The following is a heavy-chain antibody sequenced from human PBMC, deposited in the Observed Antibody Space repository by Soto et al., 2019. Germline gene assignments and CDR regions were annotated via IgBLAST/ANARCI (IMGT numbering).Heavy chain of an antibody. CDR2: ISGSGGST. J-gene: IGHJ4*02. V-gene: IGHV3-23*01. D-gene: IGHD3-22*01. CDR3: AKDHLNSYYYDSSGSPPYGYYFDY. Sequence: GGSLRLSCAASGFTFSGYSMSWVRQAPGKGLEWVSAISGSGGSTYYADSVKGRFTISRDNSKNTLYLQMNSLRAEDTAVYYCAKDHLNSYYYDSSGSPPYGYYFDYWGQRTLVTVSS. CDR1: GFTFSGYS.